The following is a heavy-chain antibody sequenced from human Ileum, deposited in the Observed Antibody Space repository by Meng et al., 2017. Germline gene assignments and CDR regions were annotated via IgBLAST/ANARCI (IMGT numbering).Heavy chain of an antibody. CDR2: INPTGGAT. CDR1: GYTFTNDY. J-gene: IGHJ4*02. V-gene: IGHV1-46*01. CDR3: ARVLVPSIKTPIHY. Sequence: QVQLVQSGAEVKKPGASVKVSCTASGYTFTNDYMHWVRQAPGQGPEWMGIINPTGGATTYAQKFQGRVTMTRDTSTSTVYMELSSLRSEDTAMYYCARVLVPSIKTPIHYWGQGTLVTVSS. D-gene: IGHD3-3*02.